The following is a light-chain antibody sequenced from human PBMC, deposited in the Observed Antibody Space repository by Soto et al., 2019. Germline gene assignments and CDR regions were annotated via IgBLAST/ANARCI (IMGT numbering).Light chain of an antibody. CDR1: QSVSSRC. V-gene: IGKV3D-20*01. CDR3: QQYGGSPVT. J-gene: IGKJ5*01. Sequence: IVLTQSPGTLSLSPGESATLSCGASQSVSSRCLAWYQQKPGRAPRVLIYDASTRATGIPDRFSGSGSGTDFTLTISRLEPEDFAVYYCQQYGGSPVTFGQGTRLEIK. CDR2: DAS.